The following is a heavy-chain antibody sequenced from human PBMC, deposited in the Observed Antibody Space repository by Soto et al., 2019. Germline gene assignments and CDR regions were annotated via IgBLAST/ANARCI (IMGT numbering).Heavy chain of an antibody. CDR3: ARASLGGYRIPSFDY. CDR2: IYHSGST. D-gene: IGHD5-12*01. V-gene: IGHV4-30-2*01. CDR1: GGSISSGGYS. J-gene: IGHJ4*02. Sequence: PSETLSLTCAVSGGSISSGGYSWSWIRQPPGKGLEWIGYIYHSGSTYYNPSLKSRVTISVDRSKNQFSLKLSSVTAADTAVYYCARASLGGYRIPSFDYWGQGTLVTVSS.